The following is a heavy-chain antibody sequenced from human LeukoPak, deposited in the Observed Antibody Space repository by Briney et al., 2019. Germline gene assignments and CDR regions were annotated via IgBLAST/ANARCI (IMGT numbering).Heavy chain of an antibody. J-gene: IGHJ4*02. Sequence: PGGSLRLSCAASGFTFTNYAMSWVRQPPGKGLEWIGYIFYSGSTNYNPSLKSRVTISVDTSKNQFSLKLSSVTAADTAVYYCARDRSSSAGFDYWGQGTLVTVSS. CDR1: GFTFTNYA. CDR3: ARDRSSSAGFDY. V-gene: IGHV4-59*01. D-gene: IGHD2-2*01. CDR2: IFYSGST.